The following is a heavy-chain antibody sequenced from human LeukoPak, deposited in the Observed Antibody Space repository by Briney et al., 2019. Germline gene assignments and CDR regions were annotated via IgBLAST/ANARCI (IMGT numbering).Heavy chain of an antibody. V-gene: IGHV4-34*01. J-gene: IGHJ5*02. D-gene: IGHD1-1*01. CDR1: GFTFSSYW. CDR3: VRGLSNWEGFDP. CDR2: INPSGGT. Sequence: GSLRLSCAASGFTFSSYWMSWVRQAPGKGLEWIGEINPSGGTTYKPSLKSRVAMSADTSKNQFSLRLSSVTAADTAVYYCVRGLSNWEGFDPWGQGTLVTVSS.